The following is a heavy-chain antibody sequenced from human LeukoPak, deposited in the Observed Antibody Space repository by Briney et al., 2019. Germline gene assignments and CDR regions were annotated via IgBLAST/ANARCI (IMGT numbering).Heavy chain of an antibody. CDR2: IKQDGSDN. Sequence: GGSLRLSCAASGFNFDIYWMSWVRQGPGKGLEWVVNIKQDGSDNYHVDSVRGRFTISRDNGNNILYLQMNSLRAEDTAVYYCARPIGYSYGRGYYFDYWGQGTLVTVST. D-gene: IGHD5-18*01. CDR1: GFNFDIYW. V-gene: IGHV3-7*01. J-gene: IGHJ4*02. CDR3: ARPIGYSYGRGYYFDY.